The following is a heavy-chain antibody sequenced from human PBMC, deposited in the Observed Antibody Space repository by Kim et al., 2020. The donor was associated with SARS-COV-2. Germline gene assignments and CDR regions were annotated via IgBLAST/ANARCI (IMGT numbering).Heavy chain of an antibody. V-gene: IGHV4-59*01. Sequence: SLKSRVTISVDTSKNQFSLKLSSVTAADTAVYYCAREGIIGYYYYGMDVWGQGTTVTVSS. D-gene: IGHD3-16*01. J-gene: IGHJ6*02. CDR3: AREGIIGYYYYGMDV.